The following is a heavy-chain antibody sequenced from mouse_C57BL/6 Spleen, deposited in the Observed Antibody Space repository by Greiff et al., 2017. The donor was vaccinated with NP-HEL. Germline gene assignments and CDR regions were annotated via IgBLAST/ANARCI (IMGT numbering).Heavy chain of an antibody. CDR2: IWRGGST. CDR3: AKNPYDYDVGGFAY. Sequence: VQLQQSGPGLVQPSPSLSITCTVSGFSLTSYGVHWVRQSPGKGLEWLGVIWRGGSTDYNAAFMSRLSITKDNSKSQVFFKTNNLQADDTARYYCAKNPYDYDVGGFAYWGQGTLVTVSA. CDR1: GFSLTSYG. D-gene: IGHD2-4*01. J-gene: IGHJ3*01. V-gene: IGHV2-5*01.